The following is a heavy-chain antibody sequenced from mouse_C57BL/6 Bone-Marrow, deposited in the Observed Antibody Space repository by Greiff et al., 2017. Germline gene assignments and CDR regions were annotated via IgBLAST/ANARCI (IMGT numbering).Heavy chain of an antibody. CDR2: ISDGGSYT. CDR1: GFTFSSYA. V-gene: IGHV5-4*03. Sequence: EVKLVESGGGLVKPGGSLKLSCAASGFTFSSYAMSWVRQTPEQRLEWVATISDGGSYTYYPDNVKGRFTISRDNAKNNLYLQMSHLKSEDTAMYYCARARYFDVWGTGTTVTVSS. J-gene: IGHJ1*03. CDR3: ARARYFDV.